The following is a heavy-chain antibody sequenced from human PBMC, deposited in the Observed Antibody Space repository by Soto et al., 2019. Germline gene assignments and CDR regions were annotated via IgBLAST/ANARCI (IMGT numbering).Heavy chain of an antibody. CDR2: INAGNGNT. D-gene: IGHD3-10*01. J-gene: IGHJ4*02. V-gene: IGHV1-3*01. Sequence: ASVKVSCKASGYTFTSYTIHWVRQAPGQRLEWMGWINAGNGNTKYSQKFQGRVTITRDTSASTAYMELSSLRAEDTAVYYCARDCYYGSGCYNYFDYWGQGTLVTVSS. CDR1: GYTFTSYT. CDR3: ARDCYYGSGCYNYFDY.